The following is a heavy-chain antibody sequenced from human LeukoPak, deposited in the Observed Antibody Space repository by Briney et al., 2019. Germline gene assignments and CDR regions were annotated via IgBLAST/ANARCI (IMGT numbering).Heavy chain of an antibody. CDR1: GGSISSYY. D-gene: IGHD1-26*01. J-gene: IGHJ3*02. Sequence: PSETLSLTCTVSGGSISSYYWSWIRQPPGKGLEWIGYIYYSGSTNYNPSLKSRVTISVDTSKNQFSLKLSSVTAADTAVYYCARADSGSYYGPDAFDIWGQGTMVTVSS. CDR3: ARADSGSYYGPDAFDI. V-gene: IGHV4-59*01. CDR2: IYYSGST.